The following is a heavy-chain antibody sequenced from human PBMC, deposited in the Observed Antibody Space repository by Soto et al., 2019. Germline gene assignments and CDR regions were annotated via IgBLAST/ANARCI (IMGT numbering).Heavy chain of an antibody. Sequence: ETLSLTCTVSGTSTSGYFWTWIRQPPGKALEWLAHIFSNDEKSYSTSLKSRLTISKDTSKSQVVLTMTNMDPVDTATYYCARLAARAPYYYYGMDVWGQGTTVTAP. V-gene: IGHV2-26*01. J-gene: IGHJ6*02. D-gene: IGHD6-6*01. CDR1: GTSTSGYF. CDR3: ARLAARAPYYYYGMDV. CDR2: IFSNDEK.